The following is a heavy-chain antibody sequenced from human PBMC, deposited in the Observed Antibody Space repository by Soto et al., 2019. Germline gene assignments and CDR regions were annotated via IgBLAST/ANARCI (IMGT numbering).Heavy chain of an antibody. J-gene: IGHJ6*02. Sequence: QVQLVQSGAEVKKPGASVKVSCKASGYTFTRYYMHWVRQAPGQGLEWMGIINPSGGSTSYAQKFQGRVTMTRDTSTSTVYMELSSLRSEDTAVYYCARVCSTSCYEGVGYYYYGMDVWGQGTTVTVSS. CDR1: GYTFTRYY. CDR2: INPSGGST. CDR3: ARVCSTSCYEGVGYYYYGMDV. V-gene: IGHV1-46*01. D-gene: IGHD2-2*01.